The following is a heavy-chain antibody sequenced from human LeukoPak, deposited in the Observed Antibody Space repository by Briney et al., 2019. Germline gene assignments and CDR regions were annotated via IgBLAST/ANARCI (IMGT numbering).Heavy chain of an antibody. V-gene: IGHV4-31*03. CDR1: GGSISSGDYY. J-gene: IGHJ4*02. CDR3: ARGSTLIRGFDY. CDR2: IFYSGSA. Sequence: TSETQSLTCTVSGGSISSGDYYWNWIRQHPEKSLEWIGYIFYSGSAYYNPSLKSRVTISVDTSKNQFSLKLSSVTAADTAVYYCARGSTLIRGFDYWGQGTLVTVSS. D-gene: IGHD3-10*01.